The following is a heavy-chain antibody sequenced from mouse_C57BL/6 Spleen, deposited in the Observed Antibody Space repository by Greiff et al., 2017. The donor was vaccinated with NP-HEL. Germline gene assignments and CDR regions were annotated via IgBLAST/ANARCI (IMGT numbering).Heavy chain of an antibody. V-gene: IGHV1-26*01. CDR3: YYYGGSYGDFDY. Sequence: EVQLQQSGPELVKPGASVKISCKASGYTFTDYYMNWVKQSHGKSLEWIGDINPNNGGTSYNQKFKGKATLTVDKSSSTAYMELRSLTSDDSAVYYCYYYGGSYGDFDYWGQGTTLTVSS. CDR2: INPNNGGT. J-gene: IGHJ2*01. CDR1: GYTFTDYY. D-gene: IGHD1-1*01.